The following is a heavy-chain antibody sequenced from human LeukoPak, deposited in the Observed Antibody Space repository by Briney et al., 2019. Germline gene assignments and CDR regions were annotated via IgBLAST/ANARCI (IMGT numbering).Heavy chain of an antibody. Sequence: GGSLRLSCAASGFTFSSYAMSWVRQAPGKGLEWVSAISGSGGSTYYADSVKGRFTISRDNSKNTLYLQMNSLRAEDTAVYYCAILTADYDFWSGYDWGQGTLVTVSS. V-gene: IGHV3-23*01. J-gene: IGHJ4*02. D-gene: IGHD3-3*01. CDR2: ISGSGGST. CDR1: GFTFSSYA. CDR3: AILTADYDFWSGYD.